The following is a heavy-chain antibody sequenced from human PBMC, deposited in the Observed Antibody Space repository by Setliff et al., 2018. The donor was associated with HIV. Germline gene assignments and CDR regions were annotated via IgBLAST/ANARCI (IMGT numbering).Heavy chain of an antibody. CDR1: SGSINSSSDY. J-gene: IGHJ4*02. D-gene: IGHD4-4*01. CDR2: IYYSGST. CDR3: ARQPLQSHFDY. V-gene: IGHV4-39*01. Sequence: SETLSLTCAVSSGSINSSSDYWGWIRQPPGKGLEWIGTIYYSGSTYYKPSLKSRVTISLDTSKKHFSLKLNSVTAADTAVYYCARQPLQSHFDYWGQGILVTVSS.